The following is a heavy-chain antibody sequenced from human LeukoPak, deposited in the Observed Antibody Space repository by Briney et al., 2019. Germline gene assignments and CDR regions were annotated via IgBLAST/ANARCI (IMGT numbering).Heavy chain of an antibody. CDR1: GFTFSSHW. CDR2: IKKDGSEK. Sequence: VGSLRLSCAASGFTFSSHWMSWVRQAPGKGLEWVANIKKDGSEKYYVDAVKGRFTISRDNAKTSLYLQMNSLRAEDTAVYYCARGPTGYHNTGGQGTLVTVSS. J-gene: IGHJ4*02. CDR3: ARGPTGYHNT. D-gene: IGHD5-12*01. V-gene: IGHV3-7*01.